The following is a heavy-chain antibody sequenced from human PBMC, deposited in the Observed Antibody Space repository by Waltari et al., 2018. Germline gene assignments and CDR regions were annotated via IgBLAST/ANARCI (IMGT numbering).Heavy chain of an antibody. CDR3: ARVPMVRGVLAFMDV. J-gene: IGHJ6*02. CDR1: GYSISSGYY. Sequence: QVQLQESGPGLVKPSETLSLTCAVSGYSISSGYYWGWIRQPPGKGLEWIGTIYHSGRTYYNPSLKIRVTISVDTSKNQFSLKLSSVTAADTAVYYCARVPMVRGVLAFMDVWGQGTTVTVSS. D-gene: IGHD3-10*01. CDR2: IYHSGRT. V-gene: IGHV4-38-2*01.